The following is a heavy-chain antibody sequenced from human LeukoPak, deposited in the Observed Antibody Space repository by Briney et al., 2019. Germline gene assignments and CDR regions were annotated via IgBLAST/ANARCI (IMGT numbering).Heavy chain of an antibody. CDR3: ASRDIVVVVAEDYYGMDV. Sequence: QSGGSLRLSCAASGFTVSSNYMSWVRQAPGKGLEWVSVIYSGGSTYYADSVKGRFTISRDNSKNTLYLQMSSLRAEDTAVYYCASRDIVVVVAEDYYGMDVWGQGTTVTVSS. D-gene: IGHD2-15*01. V-gene: IGHV3-66*02. CDR2: IYSGGST. J-gene: IGHJ6*02. CDR1: GFTVSSNY.